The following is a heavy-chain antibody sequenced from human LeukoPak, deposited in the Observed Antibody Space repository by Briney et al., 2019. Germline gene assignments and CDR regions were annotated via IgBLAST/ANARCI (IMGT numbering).Heavy chain of an antibody. V-gene: IGHV1-2*02. D-gene: IGHD4-23*01. CDR1: GYTFTDNH. J-gene: IGHJ4*02. Sequence: GASVKVSCKASGYTFTDNHIHWVRQAPGQGLQWIGWINPNSGGTNYAQKFQGRVTMTRDTSISSAYMELSSLRSDDTALYYCARDPDHGGNSLDYWGQGTLVTVSS. CDR2: INPNSGGT. CDR3: ARDPDHGGNSLDY.